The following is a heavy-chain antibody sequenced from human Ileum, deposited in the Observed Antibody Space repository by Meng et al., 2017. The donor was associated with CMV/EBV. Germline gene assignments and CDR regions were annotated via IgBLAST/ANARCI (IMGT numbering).Heavy chain of an antibody. CDR3: AREDRPGAVLQTGH. D-gene: IGHD6-19*01. CDR1: GGSISSALHY. J-gene: IGHJ4*02. V-gene: IGHV4-39*07. Sequence: SETLSLTCSVSGGSISSALHYWGWIRQAPGRALEWIGTVYYGGATQYNPSLKSRVSLSVDRSKNQLSLTLASVTSADTAVYYCAREDRPGAVLQTGHWGQGTLVTVSS. CDR2: VYYGGAT.